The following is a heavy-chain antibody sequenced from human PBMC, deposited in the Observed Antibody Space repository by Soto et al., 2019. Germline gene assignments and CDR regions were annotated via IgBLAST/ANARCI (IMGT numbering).Heavy chain of an antibody. CDR1: GFTFSSYE. V-gene: IGHV3-48*03. CDR2: ISSSGTGT. D-gene: IGHD4-17*01. CDR3: VRDLHEPLAADALREAN. Sequence: EMQLVQSGGGLVQPGGSLRLSCAASGFTFSSYEMHWVRQAPGKGLEWISYISSSGTGTYYADSARGRFTMSRDNTKNSVSLQMYSLRAEDTAIYYCVRDLHEPLAADALREANWGQGTQVTVSS. J-gene: IGHJ4*02.